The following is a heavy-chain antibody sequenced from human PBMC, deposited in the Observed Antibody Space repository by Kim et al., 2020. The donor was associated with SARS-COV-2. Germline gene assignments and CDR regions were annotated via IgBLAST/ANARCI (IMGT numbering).Heavy chain of an antibody. J-gene: IGHJ3*02. CDR2: TYYRSKWYN. CDR1: GDSVSSNSAA. Sequence: TLSLTCAISGDSVSSNSAAWNWIRQSPSRGLEWLGRTYYRSKWYNDYAVSVKSRITINPDTSKNQFSLQLNSVTPEDTAVYYCAREGRYYDILTGYYRSVPNDAFDIWGQGTMVTVSS. V-gene: IGHV6-1*01. D-gene: IGHD3-9*01. CDR3: AREGRYYDILTGYYRSVPNDAFDI.